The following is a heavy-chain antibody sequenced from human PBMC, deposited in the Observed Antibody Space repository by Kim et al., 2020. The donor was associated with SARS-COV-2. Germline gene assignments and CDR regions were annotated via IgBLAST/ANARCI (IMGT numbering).Heavy chain of an antibody. D-gene: IGHD3-10*01. Sequence: SETLSLTCAVSGGSISSGGYSWSWIRQPPGKGLEWIGYIYHSGSTYNNPSLKSRVTISVDRSKNQFSLRLSSVTAADTAVYYCARTNRVRGITFFDYWGQGTLVTVSS. J-gene: IGHJ4*02. CDR3: ARTNRVRGITFFDY. V-gene: IGHV4-30-2*01. CDR2: IYHSGST. CDR1: GGSISSGGYS.